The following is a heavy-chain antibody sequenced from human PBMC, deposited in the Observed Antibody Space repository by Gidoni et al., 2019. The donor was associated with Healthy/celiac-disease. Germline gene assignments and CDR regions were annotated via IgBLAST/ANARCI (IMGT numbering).Heavy chain of an antibody. CDR1: GFTVSRNY. V-gene: IGHV3-53*02. D-gene: IGHD3-9*01. CDR2: IYSCGST. Sequence: EVQLVETGGGLYQHGGSLRLSCAGSGFTVSRNYMSWVRQAPGKGREWVSVIYSCGSTSYADSVKCRFTISRDNSKNTLYLQMNSLRAEDTAVYYFARNIGIRYFDLWGQGTLVTVSS. CDR3: ARNIGIRYFDL. J-gene: IGHJ4*02.